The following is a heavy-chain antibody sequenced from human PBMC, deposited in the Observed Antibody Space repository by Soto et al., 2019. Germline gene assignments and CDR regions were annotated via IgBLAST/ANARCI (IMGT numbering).Heavy chain of an antibody. Sequence: ASETLSLTCTVSGGSISSYYWSWIRQPPGKGLEWIGYIYYSGSTNYNPSLKSRVTISVDTSKNQFSLKLSSVTAADTAVYYCAREGVRFLARHDAFDTWGQGTMVTVSS. D-gene: IGHD3-3*01. CDR3: AREGVRFLARHDAFDT. CDR1: GGSISSYY. J-gene: IGHJ3*02. V-gene: IGHV4-59*01. CDR2: IYYSGST.